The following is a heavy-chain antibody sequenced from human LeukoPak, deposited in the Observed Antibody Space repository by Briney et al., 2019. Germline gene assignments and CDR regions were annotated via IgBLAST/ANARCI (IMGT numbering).Heavy chain of an antibody. Sequence: GGSLRLSCAASGFTFSSYAMSWVRQAPGKGLEWVSAISGSGGSTYYADSVKGRFTISRDNSKNTLYLQVNSLRAEDTAVYYCAKDPSQTPWLDYWGQGTLVTVSS. J-gene: IGHJ4*02. CDR3: AKDPSQTPWLDY. V-gene: IGHV3-23*01. D-gene: IGHD5-24*01. CDR2: ISGSGGST. CDR1: GFTFSSYA.